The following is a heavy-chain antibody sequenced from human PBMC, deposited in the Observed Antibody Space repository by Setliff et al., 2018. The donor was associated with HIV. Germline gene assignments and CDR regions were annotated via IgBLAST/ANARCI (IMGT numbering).Heavy chain of an antibody. CDR3: ASTYYYDSLHFHH. J-gene: IGHJ1*01. CDR2: IYYSGST. D-gene: IGHD3-22*01. Sequence: SETLSLTCTVSGGSISSHYWSWIRQPPGKGLEWIGYIYYSGSTIYNPSLKSRVTMSVDTSKNQFSLKLSSVTAADTAVYYCASTYYYDSLHFHHWGQGTLVTVSS. CDR1: GGSISSHY. V-gene: IGHV4-59*11.